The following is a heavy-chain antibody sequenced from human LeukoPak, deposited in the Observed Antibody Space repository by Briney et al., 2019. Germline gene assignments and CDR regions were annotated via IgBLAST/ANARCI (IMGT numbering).Heavy chain of an antibody. CDR1: GYTFTSYG. CDR2: MNPNSGNT. CDR3: ARGAYGSGSYYRGYYYMDV. Sequence: EASVKVSCKASGYTFTSYGINWVRQATGQGLEWMGWMNPNSGNTGYAQKFQGRVTMTRNTSISTAYMELSSLRSEDTAVYYCARGAYGSGSYYRGYYYMDVWGKGTTVTISS. D-gene: IGHD3-10*01. V-gene: IGHV1-8*01. J-gene: IGHJ6*03.